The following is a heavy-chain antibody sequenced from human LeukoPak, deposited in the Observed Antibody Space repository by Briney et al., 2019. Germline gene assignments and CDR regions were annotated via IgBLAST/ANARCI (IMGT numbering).Heavy chain of an antibody. CDR3: ATELRGYSYGSYIDY. V-gene: IGHV1-24*01. CDR2: FDPEDGET. Sequence: XWVRXAPGXGXEXMGXFDPEDGETIYAQKFQGRVTMTEDTSTDTAYMELSSLRSEDTAVYYCATELRGYSYGSYIDYWGQGTLVTVSS. D-gene: IGHD5-18*01. J-gene: IGHJ4*02.